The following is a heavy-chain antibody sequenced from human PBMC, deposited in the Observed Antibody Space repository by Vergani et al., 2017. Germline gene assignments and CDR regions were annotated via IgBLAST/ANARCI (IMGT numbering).Heavy chain of an antibody. V-gene: IGHV4-39*01. D-gene: IGHD3-16*01. J-gene: IGHJ3*02. CDR3: ARQFWVSQGVGAFET. CDR1: GRSIRSTFYY. Sequence: QLQLQESDPGLVKPSETLSLTCTVSGRSIRSTFYYWGWIRQPPGKGLEWIGTIYYSGSTYYNPSLKSRVTISVDTSKNQFSLKLNSVTAADTAVYYCARQFWVSQGVGAFETWGRGTEVSVSS. CDR2: IYYSGST.